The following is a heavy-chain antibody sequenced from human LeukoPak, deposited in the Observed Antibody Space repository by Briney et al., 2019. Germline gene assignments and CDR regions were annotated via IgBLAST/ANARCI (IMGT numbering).Heavy chain of an antibody. D-gene: IGHD5-18*01. CDR3: ARALSGYSYGHDAFDI. J-gene: IGHJ3*02. CDR1: GLTVSSNY. CDR2: IYSGGST. Sequence: GGSLRLSCAASGLTVSSNYVSWVRQAPGKGLEWVSVIYSGGSTYYADSVKGRFTISRHNSKNTLYLQMNSLRAEDTAVYYCARALSGYSYGHDAFDIWGQGTMVTVSS. V-gene: IGHV3-53*04.